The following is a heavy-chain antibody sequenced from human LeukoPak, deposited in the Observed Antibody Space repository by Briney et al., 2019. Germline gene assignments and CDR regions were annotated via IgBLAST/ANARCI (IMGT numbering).Heavy chain of an antibody. Sequence: PGGSLRLSCAASGFTFSSYAMSWVRQAPGKGLEWVSAISGCGDSTYYSDSVKGRFTTPRDNSKNTLYVQMNSLRAEDTAVYYCAKPLVSDYYDSSGYWGYWGQGTLVTVSS. D-gene: IGHD3-22*01. V-gene: IGHV3-23*01. CDR2: ISGCGDST. J-gene: IGHJ4*02. CDR1: GFTFSSYA. CDR3: AKPLVSDYYDSSGYWGY.